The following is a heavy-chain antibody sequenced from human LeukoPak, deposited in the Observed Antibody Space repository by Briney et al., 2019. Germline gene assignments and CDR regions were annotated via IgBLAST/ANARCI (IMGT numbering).Heavy chain of an antibody. V-gene: IGHV4-34*01. CDR1: GGSFSGYY. J-gene: IGHJ4*02. CDR2: INHSGST. CDR3: ARVRWWLRCFDY. Sequence: SETLSLTCAVYGGSFSGYYWSWIRQPPGKGLEWIGEINHSGSTNYNPSLKSRVTISVDTSKNQFSLKLSSVTAADTAVYYCARVRWWLRCFDYWGQGTLVTVSS. D-gene: IGHD5-12*01.